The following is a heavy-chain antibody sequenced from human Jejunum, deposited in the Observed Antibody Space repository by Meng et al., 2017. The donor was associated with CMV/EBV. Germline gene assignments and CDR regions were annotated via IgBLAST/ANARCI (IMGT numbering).Heavy chain of an antibody. CDR2: IYGSGSTT. CDR3: VKDRTPDGLFEFDF. Sequence: GLTFSTYSMNWVRQAPGKRLEWVSIIYGSGSTTIYAASVQGRFTISRDNSRNVVYLQMNSLRADDSGIYYCVKDRTPDGLFEFDFWGQGTPVTVSS. D-gene: IGHD1-14*01. V-gene: IGHV3-23*03. CDR1: GLTFSTYS. J-gene: IGHJ4*02.